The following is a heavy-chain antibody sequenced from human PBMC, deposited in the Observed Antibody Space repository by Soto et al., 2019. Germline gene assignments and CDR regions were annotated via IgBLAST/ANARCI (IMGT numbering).Heavy chain of an antibody. CDR3: ARRVSYARSGWDYYYGMDV. CDR2: IYYSGST. CDR1: GGSISSYY. D-gene: IGHD3-22*01. J-gene: IGHJ6*02. Sequence: SETLSLTCTVSGGSISSYYWSWIRQPPGKGLEWIGYIYYSGSTNYNPSLKSRVTISVDTSKNQYSLKLSSVTAADTAVYYCARRVSYARSGWDYYYGMDVWGQGTTVTVSS. V-gene: IGHV4-59*08.